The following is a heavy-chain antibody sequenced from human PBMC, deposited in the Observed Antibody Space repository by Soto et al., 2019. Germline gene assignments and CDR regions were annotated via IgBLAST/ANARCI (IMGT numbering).Heavy chain of an antibody. J-gene: IGHJ4*02. CDR3: TTVGNVTMIVVVPDY. CDR1: VFTFSNAW. CDR2: IKSKTDGGTT. D-gene: IGHD3-22*01. V-gene: IGHV3-15*07. Sequence: PGGSLRLSCAASVFTFSNAWMNWVRQAPGKGLEWVGRIKSKTDGGTTDYAAPVKGRFTISRDDSKNTLYLQMNSLKTEDTAVYYCTTVGNVTMIVVVPDYWGQGTLVTVSS.